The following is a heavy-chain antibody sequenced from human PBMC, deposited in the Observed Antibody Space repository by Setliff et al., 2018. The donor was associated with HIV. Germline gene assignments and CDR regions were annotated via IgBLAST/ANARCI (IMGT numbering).Heavy chain of an antibody. D-gene: IGHD5-18*01. CDR3: ARDGSYISRGY. V-gene: IGHV3-7*05. CDR2: IKQDGSEK. Sequence: GSLRLSCAASGFTFSSYWMSWVRQIPGKGLEWVANIKQDGSEKNYVDSVKGRSTISRDNAKNSLYLQMNSLRAEDTAVYYCARDGSYISRGYWGQGTLVTVSS. J-gene: IGHJ4*02. CDR1: GFTFSSYW.